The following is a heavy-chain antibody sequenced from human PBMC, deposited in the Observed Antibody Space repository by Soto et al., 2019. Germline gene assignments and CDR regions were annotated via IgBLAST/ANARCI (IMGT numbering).Heavy chain of an antibody. D-gene: IGHD2-15*01. CDR1: GGSISSYY. V-gene: IGHV4-59*01. Sequence: SETLSLTCTVSGGSISSYYWSWIRQPPGKGLEWIGYIYYSGSTNYNPSLKSRVTISVDTSKNQFSLKLSSVTAADTAVYYCARVCGGGCYDDAFDIWGQGTMVTVSS. J-gene: IGHJ3*02. CDR3: ARVCGGGCYDDAFDI. CDR2: IYYSGST.